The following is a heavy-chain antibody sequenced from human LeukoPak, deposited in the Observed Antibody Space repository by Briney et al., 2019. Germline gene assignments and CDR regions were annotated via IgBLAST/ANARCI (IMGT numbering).Heavy chain of an antibody. J-gene: IGHJ4*02. CDR2: ISYDGSNK. CDR3: ARGGRSSGWYGSFFDY. V-gene: IGHV3-30*04. D-gene: IGHD6-19*01. CDR1: GFTFSSYA. Sequence: GGSLRLSCAASGFTFSSYAMHWVRQAPDKGLEWVAVISYDGSNKYYADSVKGRFTISRDNSKNTLYLQMNSLRAEDTAVYYCARGGRSSGWYGSFFDYWGQGTLVTVSS.